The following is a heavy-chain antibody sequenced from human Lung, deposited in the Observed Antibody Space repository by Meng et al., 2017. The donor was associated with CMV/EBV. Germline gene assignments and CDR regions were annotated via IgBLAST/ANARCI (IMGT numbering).Heavy chain of an antibody. CDR2: IFHGGTV. CDR3: ARERDYYSYMDV. CDR1: GYSITTSYF. J-gene: IGHJ6*02. V-gene: IGHV4-38-2*02. Sequence: SETLSLXXTISGYSITTSYFWGWVRQSPGKGLEWIGSIFHGGTVYYNPSLKSRVTISLDASKDQFSLRLDSVTAADTAVYYCARERDYYSYMDVWGRGTTVTFSS.